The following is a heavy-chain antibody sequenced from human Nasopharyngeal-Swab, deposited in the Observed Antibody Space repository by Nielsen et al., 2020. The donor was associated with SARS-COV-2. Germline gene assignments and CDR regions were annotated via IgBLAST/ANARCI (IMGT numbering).Heavy chain of an antibody. D-gene: IGHD3-3*01. V-gene: IGHV4-59*08. CDR1: GGSISSYY. Sequence: SETLSLTCTVSGGSISSYYWSWIRQPPGKGLEWIGYIYYSGSTNYNPSLKSRVTISVYTSKNQFSLKLSSVTAADTAVYYCARHHYDFWSGYYEGYFDYWAREPWSPSPQ. J-gene: IGHJ4*02. CDR2: IYYSGST. CDR3: ARHHYDFWSGYYEGYFDY.